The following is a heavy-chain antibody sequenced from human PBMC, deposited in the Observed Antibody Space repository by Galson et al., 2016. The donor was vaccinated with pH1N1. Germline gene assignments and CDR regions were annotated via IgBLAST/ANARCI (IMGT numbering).Heavy chain of an antibody. CDR1: GSTFSSYV. CDR3: AKDFSHYIPSTGSFDY. CDR2: ISATGIST. D-gene: IGHD1-14*01. J-gene: IGHJ4*02. Sequence: SLRLSCAASGSTFSSYVIHWVRQAPGKGLEWVSSISATGISTYYADSVKGRFTISRDNSKNTVYLQMDSLRAEDTALYYCAKDFSHYIPSTGSFDYWGRGALVTVSS. V-gene: IGHV3-23*01.